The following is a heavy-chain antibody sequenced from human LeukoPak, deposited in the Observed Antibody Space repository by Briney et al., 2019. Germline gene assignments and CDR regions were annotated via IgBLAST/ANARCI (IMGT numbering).Heavy chain of an antibody. CDR3: ARDRSYDSSGPDDY. J-gene: IGHJ4*02. CDR2: IWYDGSNK. V-gene: IGHV3-33*01. CDR1: GFTFSSYG. D-gene: IGHD3-22*01. Sequence: PGRSLRLSCAASGFTFSSYGMHWVRQAPGKGLKWVAVIWYDGSNKYSADSMKGRFTISRDNSKNTLYLQMNSLRAEDTAVYYCARDRSYDSSGPDDYWGQGTLVTVSS.